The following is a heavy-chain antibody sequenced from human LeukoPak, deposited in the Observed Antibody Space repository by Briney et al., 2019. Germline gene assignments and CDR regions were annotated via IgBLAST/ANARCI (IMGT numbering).Heavy chain of an antibody. J-gene: IGHJ4*02. D-gene: IGHD5-24*01. CDR3: ADLDAYHKVIDY. V-gene: IGHV4-39*07. CDR1: GASISSNDYS. CDR2: IYYSGTT. Sequence: PSETLSLTCTVSGASISSNDYSWGWIRQPPGKGLEWIANIYYSGTTYYNPSLKSRVTISVDMSKNQFSLKLSSVTAADTAVYYCADLDAYHKVIDYWGPGTLVTVSS.